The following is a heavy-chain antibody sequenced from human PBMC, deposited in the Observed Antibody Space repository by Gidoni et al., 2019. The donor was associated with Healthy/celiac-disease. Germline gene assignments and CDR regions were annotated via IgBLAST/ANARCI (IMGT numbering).Heavy chain of an antibody. J-gene: IGHJ3*02. V-gene: IGHV4-39*01. CDR3: AREITIFGVVTNKDAFDI. CDR2: ST. Sequence: STYYNPSLKSRVTISVDTSKNQFSLKLSSVTAADTAVYYCAREITIFGVVTNKDAFDIWGQGTMVTVSS. D-gene: IGHD3-3*01.